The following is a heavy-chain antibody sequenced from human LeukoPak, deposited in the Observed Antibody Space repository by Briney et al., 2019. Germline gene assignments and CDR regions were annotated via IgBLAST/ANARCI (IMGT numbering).Heavy chain of an antibody. Sequence: PGGSLRLSCAASGFTFDDYAMHWVRQVPGKGLEWVSLISGDGSTAYHADSVKGRFTVSRDNRKKSLFLQMNTLTTEDTALYYCAKDLTSGDFPEAFDIWGQGTMVTVSS. CDR2: ISGDGSTA. CDR1: GFTFDDYA. D-gene: IGHD2-21*02. J-gene: IGHJ3*02. CDR3: AKDLTSGDFPEAFDI. V-gene: IGHV3-43*02.